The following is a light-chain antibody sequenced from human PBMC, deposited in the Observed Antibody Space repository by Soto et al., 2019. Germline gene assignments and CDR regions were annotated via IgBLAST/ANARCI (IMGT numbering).Light chain of an antibody. CDR1: QNVGSRY. CDR3: QQYGSSPRT. J-gene: IGKJ1*01. V-gene: IGKV3-20*01. CDR2: GTS. Sequence: EIVLTQXPGTLSLSPGERATLSCRASQNVGSRYLAWYQQKPGQAPRLLIYGTSNRATGIPDRFSGSGSGTDFSLTLSSLEPGDLAVYYCQQYGSSPRTFGQGTKVDIK.